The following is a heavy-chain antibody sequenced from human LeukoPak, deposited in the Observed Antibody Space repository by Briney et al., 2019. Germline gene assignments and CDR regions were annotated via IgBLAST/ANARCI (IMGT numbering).Heavy chain of an antibody. D-gene: IGHD4-17*01. Sequence: SETLSLTCTVSGGSISSSSYYWGWIRQPPGKGLEWIGSIYYSGSTYYNPSLKSRVTISVDTSKNQFSLKLSSVTAADTAVYYCARHDYANRAFDIWGQGTMVTVSS. CDR3: ARHDYANRAFDI. V-gene: IGHV4-39*07. CDR1: GGSISSSSYY. CDR2: IYYSGST. J-gene: IGHJ3*02.